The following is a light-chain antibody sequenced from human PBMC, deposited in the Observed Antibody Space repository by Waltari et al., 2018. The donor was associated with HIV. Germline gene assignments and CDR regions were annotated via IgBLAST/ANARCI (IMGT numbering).Light chain of an antibody. V-gene: IGLV3-25*03. CDR1: ALPKKY. J-gene: IGLJ3*02. CDR2: KDS. Sequence: YELTQPPSVSVSPGQTARITCPGDALPKKYAYWYQQKPGQAPVLMIYKDSERPSGIPERFSAASSGTTVTLTISGVQAEDEADYYCQSADSSNTWVFGGGTKLTVL. CDR3: QSADSSNTWV.